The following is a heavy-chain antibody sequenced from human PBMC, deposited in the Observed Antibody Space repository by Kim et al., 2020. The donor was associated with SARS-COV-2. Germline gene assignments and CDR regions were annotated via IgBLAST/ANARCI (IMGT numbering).Heavy chain of an antibody. V-gene: IGHV4-30-4*01. CDR3: ARAKGGGGSCDY. CDR1: GDSITSGDYY. J-gene: IGHJ4*02. D-gene: IGHD2-15*01. CDR2: IYYSGST. Sequence: SETLSLTCTVSGDSITSGDYYWSWIRQPPGKGLEWIGYIYYSGSTYYNPPLKSRLTISVDISKNQFSLKLRSVTAADTAVYYCARAKGGGGSCDYWGQGTLVTVSS.